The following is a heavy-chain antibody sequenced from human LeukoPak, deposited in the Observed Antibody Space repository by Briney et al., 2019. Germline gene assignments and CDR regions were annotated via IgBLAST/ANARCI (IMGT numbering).Heavy chain of an antibody. CDR1: GGSFSAYY. CDR2: INHSGST. Sequence: SETLSLTCVVYGGSFSAYYWSWIRQPPGKGLEWVAEINHSGSTNYSPSLKSRVTISVDTSKNQFSLKLSSVTAADTAVYYCARGSLDDSSGYYSEIPTTFFDYWGQGTLVTVSS. V-gene: IGHV4-34*01. J-gene: IGHJ4*02. CDR3: ARGSLDDSSGYYSEIPTTFFDY. D-gene: IGHD3-22*01.